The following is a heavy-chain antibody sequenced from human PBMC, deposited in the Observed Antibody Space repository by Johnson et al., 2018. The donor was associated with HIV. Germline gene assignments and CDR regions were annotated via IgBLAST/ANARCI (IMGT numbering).Heavy chain of an antibody. Sequence: QVQLVESGGGVVQPGKSLRLSCAASGFTFSSYGMHWVRQAAGKGLEWVALIWYDGSNKYYADSVKGRFSISRDSSKNTLYLQMNSLRAEDTAVYYCAKDSLRGSSWYGDGFDIWGQGTMVTVSS. CDR1: GFTFSSYG. J-gene: IGHJ3*02. CDR3: AKDSLRGSSWYGDGFDI. CDR2: IWYDGSNK. V-gene: IGHV3-33*06. D-gene: IGHD6-13*01.